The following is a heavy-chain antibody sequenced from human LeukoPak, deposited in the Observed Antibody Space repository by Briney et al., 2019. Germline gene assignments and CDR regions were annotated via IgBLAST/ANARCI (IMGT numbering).Heavy chain of an antibody. V-gene: IGHV3-21*04. CDR3: AKDSGWIQFID. J-gene: IGHJ4*02. Sequence: PGGSLRLSCAASGFTFSSYSMNWVRQAPGKGLEWVSSISSRSSYIDYADSLKGRFTISRDNAKNSLYLQMNSLRAEDTGVYYCAKDSGWIQFIDWGQGTPVTVSS. CDR1: GFTFSSYS. D-gene: IGHD5-24*01. CDR2: ISSRSSYI.